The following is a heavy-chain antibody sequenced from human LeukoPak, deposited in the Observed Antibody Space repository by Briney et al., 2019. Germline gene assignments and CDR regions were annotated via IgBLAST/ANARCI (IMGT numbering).Heavy chain of an antibody. CDR1: GFTFSSYA. CDR3: AKGKSESYYYYFDY. D-gene: IGHD1-26*01. CDR2: ISGSGGST. J-gene: IGHJ4*02. V-gene: IGHV3-23*01. Sequence: GGSLRLSCAASGFTFSSYAMSWVRQAPGKGLEWVSAISGSGGSTYYADSVKGRFTISRDNSKNTLYLQMNSLRVEDTAVYYCAKGKSESYYYYFDYWGQGTLVTVSS.